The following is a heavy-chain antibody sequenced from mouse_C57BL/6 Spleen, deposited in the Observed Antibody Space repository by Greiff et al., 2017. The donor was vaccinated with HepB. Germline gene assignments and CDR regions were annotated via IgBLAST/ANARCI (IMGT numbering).Heavy chain of an antibody. CDR3: ARGYDSFAY. V-gene: IGHV5-4*01. Sequence: DVQLVESGGGLVKPGGSLKLSCAASGFTFSSYAMSWVRQTPEKRLEWVATISDGGSYTYYPDNVKGRFTISRDNAKNNLYLQMSHLKSEDTAMYYCARGYDSFAYWGQGTLVTVSA. CDR2: ISDGGSYT. CDR1: GFTFSSYA. J-gene: IGHJ3*01. D-gene: IGHD2-4*01.